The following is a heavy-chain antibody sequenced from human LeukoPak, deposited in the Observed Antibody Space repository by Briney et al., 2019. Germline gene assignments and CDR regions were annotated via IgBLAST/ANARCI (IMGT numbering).Heavy chain of an antibody. Sequence: SETLSLTCTVSGYSISSGYYWGWIRQPPGKGLEWIGSIYHSGNTYYNPSLKSRGTISVDTSKNQFSLKLSSVTAADTAVYYCATSIPKEYYDFWSGPNWFDPWGQGTLVTVSS. D-gene: IGHD3-3*01. CDR3: ATSIPKEYYDFWSGPNWFDP. J-gene: IGHJ5*02. CDR2: IYHSGNT. CDR1: GYSISSGYY. V-gene: IGHV4-38-2*02.